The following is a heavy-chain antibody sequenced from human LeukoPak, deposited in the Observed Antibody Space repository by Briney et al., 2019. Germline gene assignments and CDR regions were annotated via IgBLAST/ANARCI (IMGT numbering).Heavy chain of an antibody. Sequence: PGGSLRLSCAASGLTFSSYAMHWVRQAQGKGLEWVAVISYVGSNKYYADSVKGRFTISRDNSKNTLYLQMNSLRAEDTAVYYCARACGGDCYAFDYWGQGTLVTVSS. CDR3: ARACGGDCYAFDY. D-gene: IGHD2-21*02. J-gene: IGHJ4*02. V-gene: IGHV3-30*01. CDR1: GLTFSSYA. CDR2: ISYVGSNK.